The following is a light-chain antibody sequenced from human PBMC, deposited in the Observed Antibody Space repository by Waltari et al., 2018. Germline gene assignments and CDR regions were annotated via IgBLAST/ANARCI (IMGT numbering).Light chain of an antibody. CDR2: RAS. J-gene: IGKJ2*01. CDR1: QSVLYSSNNKNY. V-gene: IGKV4-1*01. CDR3: QQYYSTPQT. Sequence: DIVMTQSPDSLAVSLGERANINCKSSQSVLYSSNNKNYLAWYQQKPGQPPKLLIYRASTRESGVPDRFSGSGSGTDFTLTISSLQAEDVAVYYCQQYYSTPQTFGQGTKLEI.